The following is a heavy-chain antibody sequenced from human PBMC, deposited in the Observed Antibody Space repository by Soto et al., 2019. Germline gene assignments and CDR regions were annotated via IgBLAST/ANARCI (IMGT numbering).Heavy chain of an antibody. V-gene: IGHV4-31*03. CDR3: ARDRAGALYFDY. Sequence: QVQLQESGPGLVKPSQTLSLTCTVSGGSISSGGYYGTWIRQHPGKGLEWIGSIYYSGSTYYNPSLKSRVTISVDTSKNQFSLKLSSVTAADTAVYYCARDRAGALYFDYWGQGTLVTVSS. CDR2: IYYSGST. J-gene: IGHJ4*02. CDR1: GGSISSGGYY. D-gene: IGHD6-13*01.